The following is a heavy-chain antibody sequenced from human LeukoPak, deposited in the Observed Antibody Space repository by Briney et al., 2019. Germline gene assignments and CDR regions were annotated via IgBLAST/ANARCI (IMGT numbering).Heavy chain of an antibody. J-gene: IGHJ4*02. CDR3: AKDRGTMIVVVITFFDY. V-gene: IGHV3-23*01. Sequence: PGGSLRLSCAASGVTFSSYAMSWVRQAPGKGLEWVAAISGSGGSTYYADSVKGRFTISRDNSTNPLYLPLNSLRAEDTAVYYCAKDRGTMIVVVITFFDYWGQGTLVTVSS. CDR2: ISGSGGST. D-gene: IGHD3-22*01. CDR1: GVTFSSYA.